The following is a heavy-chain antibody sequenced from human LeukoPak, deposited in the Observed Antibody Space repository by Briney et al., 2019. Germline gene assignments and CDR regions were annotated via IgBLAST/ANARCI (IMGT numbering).Heavy chain of an antibody. CDR2: IMPLFGTA. D-gene: IGHD3-9*01. CDR1: GGTFNNSA. J-gene: IGHJ5*02. V-gene: IGHV1-69*05. Sequence: SVKVSCKTSGGTFNNSAISWVRQAPGQGLEWLGGIMPLFGTAGYAQKFQGRVTITKDESTRTVYLELTSLTSDDTAVYYCARVSGYYDILTGYPDNWFDPWGQGTLVTVSS. CDR3: ARVSGYYDILTGYPDNWFDP.